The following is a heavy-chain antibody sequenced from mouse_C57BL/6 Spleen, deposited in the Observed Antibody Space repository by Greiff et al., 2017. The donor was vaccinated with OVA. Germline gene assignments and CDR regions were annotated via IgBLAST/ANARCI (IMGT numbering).Heavy chain of an antibody. Sequence: VPLKESGGGLVKPGGTLKLACAASGFTFSSYAMSWVRQTTEKRQAWVATISDGGSYTYYTDTVKGRFTISRDNAKNNLYLQMSHLKSEDTARYYGARGEEAVVRDFDVWGTGTTVTVSS. CDR3: ARGEEAVVRDFDV. J-gene: IGHJ1*03. CDR2: ISDGGSYT. D-gene: IGHD1-1*01. V-gene: IGHV5-4*01. CDR1: GFTFSSYA.